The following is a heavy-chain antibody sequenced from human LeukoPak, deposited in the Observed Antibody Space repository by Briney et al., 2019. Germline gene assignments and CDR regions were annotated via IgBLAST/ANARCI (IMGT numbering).Heavy chain of an antibody. J-gene: IGHJ4*02. CDR1: GGSISSGGYS. Sequence: SQTLSLTCAVSGGSISSGGYSWSWIRQPPGKGLEWIGYIYHSGSTYYNPSLKSRVTISVDRSKNQFSLKLSSVTAADTAVYYCARGQERLVDYWGQGTLVTVSS. CDR3: ARGQERLVDY. D-gene: IGHD3-9*01. CDR2: IYHSGST. V-gene: IGHV4-30-2*01.